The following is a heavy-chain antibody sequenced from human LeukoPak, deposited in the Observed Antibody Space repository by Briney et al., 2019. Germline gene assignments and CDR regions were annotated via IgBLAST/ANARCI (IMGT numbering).Heavy chain of an antibody. CDR1: GDSVNSGNFY. CDR2: LYISGST. V-gene: IGHV4-61*02. CDR3: ARGEIQLWSYFDY. J-gene: IGHJ4*02. Sequence: SETLCLTCTVSGDSVNSGNFYWSWIRQPAGKGLEWIGRLYISGSTNYNPSLKSRVIISVDTSKNQFSLKLSSVTAADTAVYYCARGEIQLWSYFDYWGQGMLVTVSS. D-gene: IGHD5-18*01.